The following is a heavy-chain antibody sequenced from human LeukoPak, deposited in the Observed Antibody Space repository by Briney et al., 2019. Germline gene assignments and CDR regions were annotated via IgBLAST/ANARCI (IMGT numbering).Heavy chain of an antibody. Sequence: GGSLRLSCAASGFTFSSYGMHRVRQAPGKGLEWVAVISYDGSNKYYADSVKGRFTISRDNSKNTLYLQMNSLRAEDTAVYYCAKDPESGYHYFDYWGQGTLVTVS. D-gene: IGHD3-3*01. CDR3: AKDPESGYHYFDY. CDR1: GFTFSSYG. V-gene: IGHV3-30*18. J-gene: IGHJ4*02. CDR2: ISYDGSNK.